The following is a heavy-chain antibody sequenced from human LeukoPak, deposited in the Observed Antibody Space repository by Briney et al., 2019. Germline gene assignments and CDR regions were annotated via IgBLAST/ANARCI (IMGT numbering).Heavy chain of an antibody. CDR1: GYSFTSYW. J-gene: IGHJ4*02. Sequence: GESLKISCKGSGYSFTSYWIGWVRQMPGKGLEWMGLNYPADSDTRYSPSFQGQVTISTDKSINTAYLQWSSLKASDTAMYYCARRGFYYDSSGYHYYFDYWGQGTLVSLSS. CDR3: ARRGFYYDSSGYHYYFDY. V-gene: IGHV5-51*01. CDR2: NYPADSDT. D-gene: IGHD3-22*01.